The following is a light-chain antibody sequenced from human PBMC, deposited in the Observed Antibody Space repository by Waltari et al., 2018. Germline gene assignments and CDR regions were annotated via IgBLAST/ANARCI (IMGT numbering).Light chain of an antibody. J-gene: IGKJ3*01. V-gene: IGKV3-11*01. CDR2: DAS. CDR3: QLRSNWPPLFT. CDR1: QSVGSY. Sequence: EIVLTKSPASLSLSPGDRATLSSRSSQSVGSYLAWYQQKPGQAPRLLIYDASNRATGIPARFSGSGSGTDFTLTISSLEPEDFAVYYCQLRSNWPPLFTFGPGTNVDIK.